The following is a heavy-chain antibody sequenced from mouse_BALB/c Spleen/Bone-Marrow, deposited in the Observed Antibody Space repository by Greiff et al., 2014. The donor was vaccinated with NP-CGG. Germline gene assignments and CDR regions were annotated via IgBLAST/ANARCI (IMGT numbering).Heavy chain of an antibody. J-gene: IGHJ1*01. CDR2: INNNGGST. CDR3: ARVCGWFCDV. CDR1: GFTFSSYG. Sequence: EVKLMESGGGLVQPGGSLKLSCVASGFTFSSYGMSWVRQTPDKRLELVATINNNGGSTYYPDSVKGQFTISRDNAKNTLYLQSGSLKYEDTFRYYGARVCGWFCDVWGAGTTVTAPS. V-gene: IGHV5-6-3*01.